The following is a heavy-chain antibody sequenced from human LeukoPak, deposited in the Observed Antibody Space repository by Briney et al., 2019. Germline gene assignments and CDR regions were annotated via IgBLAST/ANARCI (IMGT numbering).Heavy chain of an antibody. CDR2: INGRGTYI. D-gene: IGHD1-1*01. J-gene: IGHJ4*02. CDR3: ARSGREATEIDY. V-gene: IGHV3-21*06. Sequence: PGGSLRLSCAASGFTFSSYCMSWVRQAPGKGLEWLSYINGRGTYIDYAESLKGRITISRDNAQNSLYLQMNSLRVEDTAVYYCARSGREATEIDYWGQGTLVTVSS. CDR1: GFTFSSYC.